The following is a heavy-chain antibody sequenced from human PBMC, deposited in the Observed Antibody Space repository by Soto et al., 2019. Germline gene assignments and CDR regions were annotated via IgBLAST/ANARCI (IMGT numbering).Heavy chain of an antibody. V-gene: IGHV4-34*01. CDR2: INHTGGT. J-gene: IGHJ5*02. CDR3: ATRITVFGLLIPPFDP. Sequence: SETLSLTCAVYGGSVNGYYWNWIRQPPVKGLEWIGEINHTGGTHYNPSLKSLVTMSVDTSKNQFSLRLSSVTAADTATYHCATRITVFGLLIPPFDPWGQGTQLTVSS. CDR1: GGSVNGYY. D-gene: IGHD3-3*01.